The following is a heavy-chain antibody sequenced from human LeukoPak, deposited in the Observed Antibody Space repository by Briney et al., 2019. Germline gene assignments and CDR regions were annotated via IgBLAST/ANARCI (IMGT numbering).Heavy chain of an antibody. Sequence: SETLSLTCTVSGGSISSYYWSWIRQPPGKGLEWIGYIYYSGSTNYNPSLKSRVTISVDTSKNQFSLKLTSVTAADTAVYYCARDRGDGYDYFWDYWGQGTLVTVSS. CDR2: IYYSGST. CDR3: ARDRGDGYDYFWDY. D-gene: IGHD5-12*01. CDR1: GGSISSYY. V-gene: IGHV4-59*01. J-gene: IGHJ4*02.